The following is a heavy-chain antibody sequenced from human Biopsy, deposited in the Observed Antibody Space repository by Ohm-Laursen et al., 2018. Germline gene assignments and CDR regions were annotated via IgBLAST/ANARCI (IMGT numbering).Heavy chain of an antibody. CDR2: NIPILGTG. CDR1: GGTFSNYG. Sequence: SVKVACKAPGGTFSNYGVNWVRQAPGQGLEGLGGNIPILGTGNYAQKFQDRVTVAADTSTSTATMELRSLRSDDTAVYYCATKLTGYFHHWGQGTLVIVSS. J-gene: IGHJ1*01. CDR3: ATKLTGYFHH. V-gene: IGHV1-69*06. D-gene: IGHD3-9*01.